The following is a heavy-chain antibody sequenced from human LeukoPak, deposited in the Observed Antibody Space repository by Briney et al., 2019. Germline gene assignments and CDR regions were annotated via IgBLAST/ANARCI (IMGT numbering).Heavy chain of an antibody. CDR3: ARPYRSGWSGSFDY. D-gene: IGHD6-19*01. Sequence: PSETLSLTCTVSGGSISSYYWSWIRQPPGKGLEWIGNIHYSGSTKYYPSLKSRVTILVDTSRNQLSLRMSSVTAADTAVYYCARPYRSGWSGSFDYWGQGTLVTASS. CDR2: IHYSGST. J-gene: IGHJ4*02. CDR1: GGSISSYY. V-gene: IGHV4-59*01.